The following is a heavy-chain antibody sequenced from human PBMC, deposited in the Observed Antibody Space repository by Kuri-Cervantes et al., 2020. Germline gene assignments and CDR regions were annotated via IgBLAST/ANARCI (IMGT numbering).Heavy chain of an antibody. J-gene: IGHJ4*02. CDR2: IIPIFGTA. V-gene: IGHV1-69*05. Sequence: SVKVSCKASGGTFSSYAISWVRQAPGQGLEWMGGIIPIFGTANYAQKFQGRVTITTDESTSTAYMELSSLRSEDTAVYYCAKDLMMGFYCSGGNCYSDHWGQGTLVTVSS. CDR1: GGTFSSYA. D-gene: IGHD2-15*01. CDR3: AKDLMMGFYCSGGNCYSDH.